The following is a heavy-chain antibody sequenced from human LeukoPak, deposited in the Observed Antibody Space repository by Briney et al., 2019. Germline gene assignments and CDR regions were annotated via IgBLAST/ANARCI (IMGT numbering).Heavy chain of an antibody. CDR2: INAGNGNT. D-gene: IGHD3-10*01. J-gene: IGHJ6*02. V-gene: IGHV1-3*01. Sequence: ASVKVSCKASGYTFTSYAMHWVRQAPGQRLEWMGWINAGNGNTKYSRKFQGRVTITRDTSASTAYMELSSLRSEDTAVYYCARAVITMVRGVLYGMDVWGQGTTVTVSS. CDR3: ARAVITMVRGVLYGMDV. CDR1: GYTFTSYA.